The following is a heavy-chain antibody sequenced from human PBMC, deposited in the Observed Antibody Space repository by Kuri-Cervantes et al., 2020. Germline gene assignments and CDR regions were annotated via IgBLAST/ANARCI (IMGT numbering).Heavy chain of an antibody. CDR2: IKSDGSFI. J-gene: IGHJ4*02. CDR1: GFTFSNYW. Sequence: GGSLRLSCAGSGFTFSNYWMSWVRQVPGKGLVWVSRIKSDGSFIDYADSVKGRFTISRDNAKNMVYLQMNSLRADDSAVYYCVREWTWWGQGTLVTVSS. D-gene: IGHD3/OR15-3a*01. V-gene: IGHV3-74*01. CDR3: VREWTW.